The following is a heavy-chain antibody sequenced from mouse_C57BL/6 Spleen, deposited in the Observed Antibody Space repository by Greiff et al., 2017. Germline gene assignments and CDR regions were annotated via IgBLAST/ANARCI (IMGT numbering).Heavy chain of an antibody. D-gene: IGHD1-1*02. CDR1: GYTFTSYW. V-gene: IGHV1-50*01. CDR3: ARGGAMGLADYFDY. CDR2: IDPSDSYT. J-gene: IGHJ2*01. Sequence: QVQLQQPGAELVKPGASVKLSCKASGYTFTSYWMQWVKQRPGQGLEWIGEIDPSDSYTNYNQKFKGKATLTVDTTSSTAYMQLSSLTSEDSAVYYCARGGAMGLADYFDYWGQGTTLTVSS.